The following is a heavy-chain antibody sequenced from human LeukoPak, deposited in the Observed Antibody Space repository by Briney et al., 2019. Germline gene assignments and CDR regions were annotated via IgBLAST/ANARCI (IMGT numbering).Heavy chain of an antibody. Sequence: SETLSLTCTVSGGSISSSSYYCGWIRQPPGKGLEWIGSIYHSGSTYYNPSLKSRVTLFVETSKNQFSLKLSSVTAADTAVYYCAGSTYDNWFDPWGQGTLVTVSS. CDR2: IYHSGST. CDR3: AGSTYDNWFDP. D-gene: IGHD2-8*01. V-gene: IGHV4-39*01. CDR1: GGSISSSSYY. J-gene: IGHJ5*02.